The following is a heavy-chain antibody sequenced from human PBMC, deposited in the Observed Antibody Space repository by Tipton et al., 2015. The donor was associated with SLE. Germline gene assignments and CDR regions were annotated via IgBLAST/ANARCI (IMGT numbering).Heavy chain of an antibody. Sequence: TLSLTCTVSGGSINNYYWSWIRQPAGKGLEWIGRIYTSGSTNYNPSLKSRVTMSVDTSKNQFSLKLSSVTAADTAVYYCARGPFQRWPPGAYWGQGTLVTVSS. D-gene: IGHD6-19*01. CDR1: GGSINNYY. V-gene: IGHV4-4*07. CDR2: IYTSGST. J-gene: IGHJ4*02. CDR3: ARGPFQRWPPGAY.